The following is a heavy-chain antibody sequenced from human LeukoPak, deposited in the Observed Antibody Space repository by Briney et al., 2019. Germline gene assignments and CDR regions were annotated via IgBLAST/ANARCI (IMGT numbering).Heavy chain of an antibody. CDR2: IYHSGST. Sequence: SETLSLTCAVSGGSISSGGYSWSWIRQPPGKGLEWIGYIYHSGSTYYNPSLKSRVTISVDRSKNQFSLKLSSVTAADTAVYYCARGSSWDFDYWGQGTLVTVAS. CDR1: GGSISSGGYS. CDR3: ARGSSWDFDY. J-gene: IGHJ4*02. D-gene: IGHD6-13*01. V-gene: IGHV4-30-2*01.